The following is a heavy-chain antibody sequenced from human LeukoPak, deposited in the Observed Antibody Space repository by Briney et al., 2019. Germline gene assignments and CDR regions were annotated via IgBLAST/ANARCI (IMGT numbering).Heavy chain of an antibody. J-gene: IGHJ5*02. CDR1: GFTFKSYT. CDR2: ISYDGSDK. CDR3: ARGGAVIIDPSLGWFDP. V-gene: IGHV3-30*04. Sequence: GGSLRLSCTAPGFTFKSYTIHWVRHAPGKGLEWVALISYDGSDKYKADSVKGRFTISRDNSKNTVYLQMNSLRVEDTAVYYCARGGAVIIDPSLGWFDPWGQGTLVTVSS. D-gene: IGHD3-22*01.